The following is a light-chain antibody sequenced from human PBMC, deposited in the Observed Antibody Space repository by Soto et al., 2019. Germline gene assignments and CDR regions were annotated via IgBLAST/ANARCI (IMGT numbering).Light chain of an antibody. V-gene: IGKV3-20*01. CDR3: QQYGSSPQT. CDR1: QSVSSSY. Sequence: EIVLTPSPGTLSLSPGERATLSCRASQSVSSSYLAWYQQKPGQAPRLLIYGASSRATGIPDRLSGSGSGTDFTLTISRLEPEDFAAYYCQQYGSSPQTFGQGTKVDI. CDR2: GAS. J-gene: IGKJ1*01.